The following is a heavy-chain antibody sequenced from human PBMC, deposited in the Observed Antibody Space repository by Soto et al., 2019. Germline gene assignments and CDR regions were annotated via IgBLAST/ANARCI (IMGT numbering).Heavy chain of an antibody. CDR2: FDPEDGET. Sequence: GPSVKVSCKVSGYTLTELSMHWVRQAPGKGLEWMGGFDPEDGETIYAQKFQGRVTMTEDTSTDTAYMELSSLRSEDTAVYYCATAGGWYFDWLFAHGMDVWGQGTTVTVSS. D-gene: IGHD3-9*01. CDR1: GYTLTELS. J-gene: IGHJ6*02. V-gene: IGHV1-24*01. CDR3: ATAGGWYFDWLFAHGMDV.